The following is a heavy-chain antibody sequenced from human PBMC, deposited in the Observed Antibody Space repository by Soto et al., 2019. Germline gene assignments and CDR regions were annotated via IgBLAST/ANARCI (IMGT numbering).Heavy chain of an antibody. CDR1: GFSLSTGGVG. CDR3: AHSRCGGDCLQSYSSHYYYGMDV. J-gene: IGHJ6*02. V-gene: IGHV2-5*02. Sequence: QITLKESGPALVKPTQTLTLTCTISGFSLSTGGVGVGWIRQPPGKALEWLALIYWDDDKRYSPSLRSRLTSTKHTSKNQVVLPMTNIDPVDTATYYCAHSRCGGDCLQSYSSHYYYGMDVWGQGTTVTGSS. D-gene: IGHD2-21*02. CDR2: IYWDDDK.